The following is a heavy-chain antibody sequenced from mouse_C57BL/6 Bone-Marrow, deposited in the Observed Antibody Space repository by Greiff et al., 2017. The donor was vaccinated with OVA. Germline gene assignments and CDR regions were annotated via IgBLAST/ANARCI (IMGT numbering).Heavy chain of an antibody. CDR3: ARMGVTVTLDY. D-gene: IGHD1-1*01. CDR1: GYTFTSYW. J-gene: IGHJ2*01. V-gene: IGHV1-61*01. CDR2: IYPSDSET. Sequence: QVQLQQPGAELVRPGSSVKLSCKASGYTFTSYWMDWVKQRPGKGLEWIGNIYPSDSETHYNQKFKDKATLTVDKSSSTAYMQLSSLTSEDSAVYYCARMGVTVTLDYWGQGTTLTVSS.